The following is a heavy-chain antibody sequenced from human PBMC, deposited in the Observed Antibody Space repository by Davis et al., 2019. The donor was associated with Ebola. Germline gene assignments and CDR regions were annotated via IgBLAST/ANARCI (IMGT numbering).Heavy chain of an antibody. CDR3: AKDTSNIWFDI. V-gene: IGHV3-74*01. J-gene: IGHJ3*02. CDR2: ITADGSSS. D-gene: IGHD1-26*01. Sequence: GESLKISCTASGFTFSRYWMHWVRQAPGKGLVWVSRITADGSSSSYADSVKGRFTISRDNAKNTLYLQMNGLRVEDTAIYYCAKDTSNIWFDIWGQGTNVTVSS. CDR1: GFTFSRYW.